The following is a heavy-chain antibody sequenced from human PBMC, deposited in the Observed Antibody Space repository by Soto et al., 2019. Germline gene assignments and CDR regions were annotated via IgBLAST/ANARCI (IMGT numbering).Heavy chain of an antibody. V-gene: IGHV4-31*03. Sequence: PSDTLSLTCPFSGVSLIRSLYYLRWIRQHPGKGLEWIWYIYYICITYYNPSLKSRTTISVDTSKTQFSLKLSSVTAADRAVYYCARAPGGYCTNGLRPNWFDPGGKGPPVTVSS. J-gene: IGHJ5*02. D-gene: IGHD2-8*01. CDR3: ARAPGGYCTNGLRPNWFDP. CDR1: GVSLIRSLYY. CDR2: IYYICIT.